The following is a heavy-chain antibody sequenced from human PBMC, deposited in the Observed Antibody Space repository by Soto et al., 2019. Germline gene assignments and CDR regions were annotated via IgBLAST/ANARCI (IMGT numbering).Heavy chain of an antibody. J-gene: IGHJ5*02. Sequence: QVQLQESGPGLVKPSQTLSLTCTVSGDSITSGGYYWTWIRQHPGKGLEWIGYISYSGVTYYNPSLXXXVXXSVAPSKNQFSLRLSSVTAADTAVYYCARDLRGRGSGRFDPWGQGTLVTVSS. CDR3: ARDLRGRGSGRFDP. V-gene: IGHV4-31*03. CDR1: GDSITSGGYY. CDR2: ISYSGVT. D-gene: IGHD3-10*01.